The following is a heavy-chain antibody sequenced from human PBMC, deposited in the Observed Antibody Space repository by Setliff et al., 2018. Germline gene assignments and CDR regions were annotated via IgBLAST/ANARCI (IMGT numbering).Heavy chain of an antibody. Sequence: SSETLSLTCTVSGGSISSYYWSWIRQPPGKGLEWIGYIYSSGSTYYNPSLKSRVSISVDTSKNQFSLKLSSVTAADTAVYYCARALYSYDFDYWGQGTLVTVSS. D-gene: IGHD5-18*01. J-gene: IGHJ4*02. CDR1: GGSISSYY. CDR3: ARALYSYDFDY. V-gene: IGHV4-59*01. CDR2: IYSSGST.